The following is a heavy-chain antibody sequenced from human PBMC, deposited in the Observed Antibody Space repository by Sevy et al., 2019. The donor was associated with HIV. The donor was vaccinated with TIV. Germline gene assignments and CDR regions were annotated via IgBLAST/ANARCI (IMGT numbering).Heavy chain of an antibody. J-gene: IGHJ4*02. CDR3: VRADPDQHFDS. Sequence: ASVKVSCKASGDTFTNNYIHWVRQAPGQGLEWMGMVDPSPGNTTYAQKFQGRVTMTRDTSTSILYMDLSSLRSEDTAGDYCVRADPDQHFDSWGQGTLVTVSS. CDR2: VDPSPGNT. V-gene: IGHV1-46*01. CDR1: GDTFTNNY.